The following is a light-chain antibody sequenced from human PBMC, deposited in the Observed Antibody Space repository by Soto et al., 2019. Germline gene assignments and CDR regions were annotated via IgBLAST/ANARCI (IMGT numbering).Light chain of an antibody. CDR1: QSVSSN. J-gene: IGKJ3*01. CDR3: QQYNNWPRA. Sequence: EIVMTQSPATLSVSPGERATLSCRASQSVSSNLAWYQQRPGQAPRLLIFAASTRATGIPARFSGSGSGTEFTLTISSLQSEDFAVYYCQQYNNWPRAFGPGTKVDI. V-gene: IGKV3-15*01. CDR2: AAS.